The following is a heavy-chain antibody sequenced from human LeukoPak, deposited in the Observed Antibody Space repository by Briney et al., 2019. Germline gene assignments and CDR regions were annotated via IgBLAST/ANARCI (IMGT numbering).Heavy chain of an antibody. CDR3: ARDPEYYDILTGYYNYYYYGMDV. V-gene: IGHV1-46*01. CDR2: INPSGGST. D-gene: IGHD3-9*01. J-gene: IGHJ6*02. CDR1: GYTFTSYY. Sequence: ASVKVSCKASGYTFTSYYMHWVRQAPGQGLEWMGIINPSGGSTSYAQKFQGRVTMTRDTSTSTVYMELSSLRSEDTAVYYCARDPEYYDILTGYYNYYYYGMDVWGQGTTVTVSS.